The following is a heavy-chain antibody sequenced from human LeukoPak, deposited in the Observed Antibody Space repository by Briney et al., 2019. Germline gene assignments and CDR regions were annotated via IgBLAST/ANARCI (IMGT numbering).Heavy chain of an antibody. CDR3: ARNGAWLRAFDI. J-gene: IGHJ3*02. D-gene: IGHD5-12*01. V-gene: IGHV4-34*01. CDR2: INHSGST. CDR1: GGSFSGYY. Sequence: SETLSLTCAVYGGSFSGYYWSWIRQPPGKGLEWIGEINHSGSTNYNPSLKSRVTISVDTSKNQFSLKLSSVTAADTAVYYCARNGAWLRAFDIWGQGTMVTVSP.